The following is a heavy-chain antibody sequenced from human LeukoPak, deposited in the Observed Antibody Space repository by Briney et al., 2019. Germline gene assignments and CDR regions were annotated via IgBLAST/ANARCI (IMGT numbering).Heavy chain of an antibody. V-gene: IGHV3-23*01. D-gene: IGHD3-22*01. CDR1: GFTFSNYA. CDR3: AQSRIGYYGSSGTLAFYD. Sequence: GGSLRLSCAASGFTFSNYAMSWVRQAPGKGLEWVSAISGSGCSTYYADSVKGRFTISRDNSKNTLYLQMNSLRAEDTGVYYCAQSRIGYYGSSGTLAFYDWGQGTLVTVSS. CDR2: ISGSGCST. J-gene: IGHJ4*02.